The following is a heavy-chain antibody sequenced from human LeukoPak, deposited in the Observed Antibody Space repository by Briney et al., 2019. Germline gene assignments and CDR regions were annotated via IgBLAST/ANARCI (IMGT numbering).Heavy chain of an antibody. Sequence: PGGSLRLSCSASGFTIGDYAMSWFRQAPGKGLEWVSHITSVASTIYYADSVKGRFTISRDNAMNSLYLQMNGLRPEDTAVYYCARDGGGSCSQGSDCYFDYWGRGALVTVSS. V-gene: IGHV3-11*01. CDR3: ARDGGGSCSQGSDCYFDY. D-gene: IGHD2-15*01. CDR1: GFTIGDYA. J-gene: IGHJ4*02. CDR2: ITSVASTI.